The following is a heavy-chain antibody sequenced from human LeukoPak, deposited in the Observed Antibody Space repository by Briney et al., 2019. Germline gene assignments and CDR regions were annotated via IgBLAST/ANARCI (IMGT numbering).Heavy chain of an antibody. Sequence: GGSLRLSCAASGFTFNSFWMHWVRQAPGKGLVWVSRIKSDGSSTSYADSVKGRFTISRDNAKNTLYLQMNSLRAEDTAVYYCARDLDYGGYSNFEYWGQGTLVTVSS. CDR1: GFTFNSFW. J-gene: IGHJ4*02. CDR2: IKSDGSST. V-gene: IGHV3-74*01. D-gene: IGHD4-23*01. CDR3: ARDLDYGGYSNFEY.